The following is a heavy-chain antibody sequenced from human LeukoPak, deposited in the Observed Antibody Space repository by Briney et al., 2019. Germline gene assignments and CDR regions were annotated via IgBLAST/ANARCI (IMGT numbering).Heavy chain of an antibody. CDR3: ARRLTQYDCFDP. Sequence: HSQTLSLTCAISGDSVSSNSVTWNWIRQSPSRGLEWLGRTYYRSTWYNDYAVSVRGRITVNPDTSKIQFSLHLNSVTPEDTAVYYCARRLTQYDCFDPWGQGILVTVSS. J-gene: IGHJ5*02. CDR2: TYYRSTWYN. V-gene: IGHV6-1*01. D-gene: IGHD2-2*01. CDR1: GDSVSSNSVT.